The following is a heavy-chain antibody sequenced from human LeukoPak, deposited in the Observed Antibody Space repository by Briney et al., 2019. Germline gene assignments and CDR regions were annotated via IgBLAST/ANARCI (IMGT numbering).Heavy chain of an antibody. V-gene: IGHV4-59*01. D-gene: IGHD1-26*01. CDR1: GGSISSYY. CDR2: IYYSGGT. J-gene: IGHJ4*02. CDR3: ARDRFSGSHYFDY. Sequence: PSETLSLTCTVSGGSISSYYWSWIRQPPGKGLEWIGYIYYSGGTNYNPSLKSRVTISVDTSKNQFSLKLSSVTAADTAVYYCARDRFSGSHYFDYWGQETLVTVSS.